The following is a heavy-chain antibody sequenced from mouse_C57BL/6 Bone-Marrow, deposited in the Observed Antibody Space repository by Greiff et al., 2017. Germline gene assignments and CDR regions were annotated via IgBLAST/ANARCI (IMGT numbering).Heavy chain of an antibody. CDR1: GYAFSSSW. CDR2: IYPGDGDT. Sequence: QVQLQQSGPELVKPGASVKISCKASGYAFSSSWMNWVKQRPGKGLEWIGRIYPGDGDTNYNGKFKGKATLTADKSSSTAYMQLSSLTSEDSAVYFWAREGYTTAYAMDYWGQGTSVTVSS. V-gene: IGHV1-82*01. CDR3: AREGYTTAYAMDY. D-gene: IGHD1-2*01. J-gene: IGHJ4*01.